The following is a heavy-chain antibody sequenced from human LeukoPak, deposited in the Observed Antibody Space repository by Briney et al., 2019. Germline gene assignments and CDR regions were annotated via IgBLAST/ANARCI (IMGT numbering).Heavy chain of an antibody. V-gene: IGHV3-23*01. CDR3: AKGGVRGVIWLSPGDFDY. CDR1: GFTFSGYA. J-gene: IGHJ4*02. D-gene: IGHD3-10*01. Sequence: SGGSLRLSCAASGFTFSGYAMSWVRQAPGKGLEWVSAISGSGGSTYYADSVKGRFTISRDNSKNTLYLQMNSLRAEDTAVYYCAKGGVRGVIWLSPGDFDYWGQGTLVTVSS. CDR2: ISGSGGST.